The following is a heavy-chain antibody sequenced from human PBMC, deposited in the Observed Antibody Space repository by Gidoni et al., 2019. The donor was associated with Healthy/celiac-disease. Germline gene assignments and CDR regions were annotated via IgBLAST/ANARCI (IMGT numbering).Heavy chain of an antibody. CDR2: IYSGGST. CDR1: GFTVSRTY. J-gene: IGHJ3*02. CDR3: ARGFYDSSGYYYSHAFDI. D-gene: IGHD3-22*01. Sequence: EVQLVDSGGGLVQPGGSLRLSCAASGFTVSRTYMSWVRQAPGKGLEWVSVIYSGGSTYYADSVKGRFTISRDNSKNTLYLQMNSLRAEDTAVYYCARGFYDSSGYYYSHAFDIWGQGTMVTVSS. V-gene: IGHV3-66*01.